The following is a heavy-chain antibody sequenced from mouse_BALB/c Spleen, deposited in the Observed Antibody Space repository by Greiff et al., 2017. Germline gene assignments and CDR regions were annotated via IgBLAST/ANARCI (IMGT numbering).Heavy chain of an antibody. J-gene: IGHJ2*01. CDR3: ARGYGTDY. Sequence: EVQLQESGPGLVKPSQSLSITCSVTGYSITSGYYWNWIRQFPGNKLEWRGYISYDGSNNYNPSLKNRISITRDTSKNQFFLKLNSVTTEDTATYYCARGYGTDYWGQGTTLTVSS. V-gene: IGHV3-6*02. D-gene: IGHD1-1*01. CDR2: ISYDGSN. CDR1: GYSITSGYY.